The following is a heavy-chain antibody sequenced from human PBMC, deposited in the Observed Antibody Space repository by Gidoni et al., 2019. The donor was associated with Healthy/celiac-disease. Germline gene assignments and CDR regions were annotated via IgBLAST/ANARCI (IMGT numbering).Heavy chain of an antibody. J-gene: IGHJ4*02. CDR1: GGSISSSSYY. Sequence: QLQLQESGPGLVKPSETLSLTCTVSGGSISSSSYYWGWIRQPPGKGLEWIGSIYYSGSTYYNPYLKSRVTISVDTSKNQFSLKLSSVTAADTAVYYCARDVVLRYFDWPYYFDYWGQGTLVTVSS. V-gene: IGHV4-39*07. CDR2: IYYSGST. CDR3: ARDVVLRYFDWPYYFDY. D-gene: IGHD3-9*01.